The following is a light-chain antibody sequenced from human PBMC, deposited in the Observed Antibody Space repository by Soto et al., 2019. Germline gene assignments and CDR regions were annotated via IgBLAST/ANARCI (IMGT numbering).Light chain of an antibody. CDR2: AAS. CDR1: QGIRND. CDR3: QQANSLT. J-gene: IGKJ5*01. Sequence: AIQMAQSPSSLSPSIGDRVTITCRASQGIRNDLGWYQQKPGKAPKLLIYAASSLQSGVPSRFSGSGSGTDFTLTISSLQPEDFATYYCQQANSLTFGQGTRLEIK. V-gene: IGKV1-6*01.